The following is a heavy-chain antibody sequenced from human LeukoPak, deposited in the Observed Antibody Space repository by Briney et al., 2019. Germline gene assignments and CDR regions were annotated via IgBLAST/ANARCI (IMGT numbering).Heavy chain of an antibody. V-gene: IGHV1-46*03. CDR2: INPSGGST. CDR1: GYTFTSYY. Sequence: GASVKVSCKASGYTFTSYYMHWVRQAPGQGLEWMGIINPSGGSTSYAQKFQGRVTMTRDTSTSTVYMELSSLRSEDTAVYYCARDPFFGVVTTLFDAFDIWGQGTMVTVSS. J-gene: IGHJ3*02. CDR3: ARDPFFGVVTTLFDAFDI. D-gene: IGHD3-3*01.